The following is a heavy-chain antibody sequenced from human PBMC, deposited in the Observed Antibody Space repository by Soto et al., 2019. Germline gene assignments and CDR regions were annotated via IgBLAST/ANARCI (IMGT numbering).Heavy chain of an antibody. V-gene: IGHV4-39*01. CDR1: GGSISSNSYY. D-gene: IGHD3-16*01. CDR2: IYYSGTT. Sequence: QLQLQESGPGLVKPSETLSLTCTVSGGSISSNSYYWAWIRQPPGKGLEWIGNIYYSGTTYYNPSLKSRVTISVDTSKNPCSLKLSSVTAADTAVYYCARHKGGYYSGVDVWGQGTTVTVSS. CDR3: ARHKGGYYSGVDV. J-gene: IGHJ6*02.